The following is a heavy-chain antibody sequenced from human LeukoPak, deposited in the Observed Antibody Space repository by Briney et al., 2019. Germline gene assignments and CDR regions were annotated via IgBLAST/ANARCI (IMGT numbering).Heavy chain of an antibody. CDR2: IKQDGSEK. CDR1: GFTFSSYW. CDR3: AREDYCSSTSCYDAFDI. J-gene: IGHJ3*02. V-gene: IGHV3-7*01. Sequence: SCAASGFTFSSYWMSWVRQAPGKGLEWVANIKQDGSEKYYVDSVKGRFTISRDNAKNSLYLQMNSLRAEDTAVYYCAREDYCSSTSCYDAFDIWGQGTMVPVSS. D-gene: IGHD2-2*01.